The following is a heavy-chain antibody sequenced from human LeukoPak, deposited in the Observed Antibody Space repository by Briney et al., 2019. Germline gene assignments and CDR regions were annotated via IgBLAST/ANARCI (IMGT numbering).Heavy chain of an antibody. D-gene: IGHD3-10*01. Sequence: GSLRLSCAASGFTFSSYAMHWVRQAPGKGLEWVAVISYDGSNKYYADSVKGRFTISRDNSKNTLYLQMNSLRAEDTAVYYCARAVDGSGSYFDYWGQGTLVTVSS. CDR3: ARAVDGSGSYFDY. CDR1: GFTFSSYA. V-gene: IGHV3-30-3*01. J-gene: IGHJ4*02. CDR2: ISYDGSNK.